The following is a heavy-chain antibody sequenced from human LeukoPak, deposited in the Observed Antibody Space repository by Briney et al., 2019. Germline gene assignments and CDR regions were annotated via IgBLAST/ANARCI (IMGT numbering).Heavy chain of an antibody. CDR1: GFTFSSYG. CDR2: IFHSGST. J-gene: IGHJ3*02. D-gene: IGHD5-18*01. CDR3: ARDRSGNSYGYEAFDI. V-gene: IGHV4-38-2*02. Sequence: GSLRLSCAASGFTFSSYGMHWIRQPPGKGLEWIGSIFHSGSTYYNPSLKSRVTISVDTSKNQFSLRLSSVTAADSAVYYCARDRSGNSYGYEAFDIWGQGTMVTVSS.